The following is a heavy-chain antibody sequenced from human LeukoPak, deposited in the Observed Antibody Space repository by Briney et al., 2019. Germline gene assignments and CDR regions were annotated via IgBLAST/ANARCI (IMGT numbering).Heavy chain of an antibody. CDR3: ARDSDYYDSSAYSFRGGLHYDF. J-gene: IGHJ4*02. Sequence: PGGSLRLSCVASGRTLSSNNMHWVRQAPGKGLEWVAVIWHDGSYKYYVDSVKGRFTISRDNSKNTVYLQMNSLGAEDTAVYSCARDSDYYDSSAYSFRGGLHYDFWGQGTLVTVSS. V-gene: IGHV3-33*01. CDR1: GRTLSSNN. D-gene: IGHD3-22*01. CDR2: IWHDGSYK.